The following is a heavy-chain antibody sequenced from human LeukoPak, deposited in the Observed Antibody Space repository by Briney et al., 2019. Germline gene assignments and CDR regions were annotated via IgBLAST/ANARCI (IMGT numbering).Heavy chain of an antibody. J-gene: IGHJ4*02. CDR1: GYTFTSYS. CDR3: ARLQEEAFGY. V-gene: IGHV1-3*01. Sequence: GASVKVSCKASGYTFTSYSMHWVRQAHGQRLEWMGWINAGNGNTKHSQKFQGRVTITRDTSASTAYMELSSLRSEDTAVYYCARLQEEAFGYWGQGTLVTVSS. CDR2: INAGNGNT.